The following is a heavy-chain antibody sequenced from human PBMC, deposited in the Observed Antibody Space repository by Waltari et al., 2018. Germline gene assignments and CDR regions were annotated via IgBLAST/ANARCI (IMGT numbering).Heavy chain of an antibody. V-gene: IGHV4-38-2*02. Sequence: QVQLQESGSGLVKPSETLSLTCAVSGYSISSGYYWGWIRQAPGKGLEWIGSIYHSGSTYYNPSLKSRVTISVDTSKNQFSLKLSSVTAADTAGYYCARDKTGGFDPWGQGTLVTVSS. D-gene: IGHD3-10*01. J-gene: IGHJ5*02. CDR1: GYSISSGYY. CDR3: ARDKTGGFDP. CDR2: IYHSGST.